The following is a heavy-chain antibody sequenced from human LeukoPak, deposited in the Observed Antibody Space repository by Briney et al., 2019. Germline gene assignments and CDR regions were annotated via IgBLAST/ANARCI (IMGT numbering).Heavy chain of an antibody. V-gene: IGHV3-30-3*02. CDR1: GFTFSNHA. J-gene: IGHJ4*02. Sequence: GGSLRLSCASTGFTFSNHAIRWCLQAPGKGLEWVAFISDDGSRQHYADSVKGRFTISRDNSKNTLNLQMNSLRADDTAVYYCVKDRTGTSSLDYWGQGTLVTVSS. CDR2: ISDDGSRQ. CDR3: VKDRTGTSSLDY. D-gene: IGHD1/OR15-1a*01.